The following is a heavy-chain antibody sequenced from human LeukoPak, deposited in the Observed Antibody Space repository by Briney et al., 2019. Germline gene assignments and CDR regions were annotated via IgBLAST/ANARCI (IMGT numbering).Heavy chain of an antibody. V-gene: IGHV4-39*07. CDR2: IYYSGST. CDR3: ARGLGYDY. D-gene: IGHD6-19*01. J-gene: IGHJ4*02. Sequence: SETLSLTCTVSGGSISSSSYYWGWIRQPPGKGLEWIGSIYYSGSTYYNPSLKSRVTLSVDTSKNQFSLKLSSVTAADTAVYYCARGLGYDYWGQGTLVTVSS. CDR1: GGSISSSSYY.